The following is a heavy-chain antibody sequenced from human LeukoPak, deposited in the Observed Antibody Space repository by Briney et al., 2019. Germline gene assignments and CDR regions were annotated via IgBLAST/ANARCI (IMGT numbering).Heavy chain of an antibody. J-gene: IGHJ6*03. CDR2: INTHGSST. Sequence: GGSLRLSCAASGFAFSNYWLHWVPQAPGKGLEWGARINTHGSSTNYADSVKGRFTISRDNAKNTLYLQMTSLSAEDTAVYYALAGYYYYYMDVWGKGTTVTVSS. CDR1: GFAFSNYW. CDR3: LAGYYYYYMDV. D-gene: IGHD6-13*01. V-gene: IGHV3-74*01.